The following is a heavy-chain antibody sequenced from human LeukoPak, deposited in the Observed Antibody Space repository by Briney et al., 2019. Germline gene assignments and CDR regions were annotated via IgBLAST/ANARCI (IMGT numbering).Heavy chain of an antibody. CDR1: GGSISSGSYY. Sequence: SQTLSLTCTVSGGSISSGSYYWSWIRQPAGKGLEWIGRIYTSGSTNYNPSLKSRVTISVATSKNQFSLKLSSVTAADTAVYYCARTFYYDSSGYYSDAFDIWGQGTMVTVSS. V-gene: IGHV4-61*02. D-gene: IGHD3-22*01. J-gene: IGHJ3*02. CDR2: IYTSGST. CDR3: ARTFYYDSSGYYSDAFDI.